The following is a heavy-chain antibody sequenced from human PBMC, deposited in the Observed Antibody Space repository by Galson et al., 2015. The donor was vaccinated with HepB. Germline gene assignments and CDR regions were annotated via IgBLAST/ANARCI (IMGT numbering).Heavy chain of an antibody. CDR1: GFTFDDYT. CDR2: ISWNSGSI. V-gene: IGHV3-9*01. J-gene: IGHJ4*01. CDR3: AKDWDGYHSAGGYYFDC. Sequence: SLRLSCAASGFTFDDYTMHWVRQAPGKGLEWVSGISWNSGSIGYADSVKGRFTISRDNAKNSLYLQMNSLRAEDTALYYCAKDWDGYHSAGGYYFDCWGQGTLVTVSS. D-gene: IGHD3-22*01.